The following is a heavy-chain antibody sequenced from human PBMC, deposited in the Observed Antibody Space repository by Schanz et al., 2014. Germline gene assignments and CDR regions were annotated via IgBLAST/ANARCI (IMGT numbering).Heavy chain of an antibody. CDR2: ISAYTNNT. D-gene: IGHD6-19*01. J-gene: IGHJ4*02. CDR3: ARGGYSSGWYDRDIAHFDY. CDR1: GYAFSDYG. V-gene: IGHV1-18*01. Sequence: QVQLVQSGAEVKKPGASVKVSCKTSGYAFSDYGITWVRQAPGQGLQWMGWISAYTNNTNYAQKVQGRVTMTTDTSTSTAYMELRSLRSDDTAVYYCARGGYSSGWYDRDIAHFDYWGQGALVTVSS.